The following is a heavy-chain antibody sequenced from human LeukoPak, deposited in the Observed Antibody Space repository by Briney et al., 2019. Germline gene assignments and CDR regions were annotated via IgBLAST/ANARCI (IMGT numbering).Heavy chain of an antibody. J-gene: IGHJ4*02. CDR2: ISSSSSNI. D-gene: IGHD1-1*01. V-gene: IGHV3-21*01. CDR1: GFTFSSYS. Sequence: GGSLRLSCVASGFTFSSYSMNWVRQAPGKGLEWVSSISSSSSNIYYAHSVKGRFTISRDNAKKSLYLQMNSLRVEDTAVYYCARCTTGRTFGSLREIKRSREIDYWGQGTLVTVSS. CDR3: ARCTTGRTFGSLREIKRSREIDY.